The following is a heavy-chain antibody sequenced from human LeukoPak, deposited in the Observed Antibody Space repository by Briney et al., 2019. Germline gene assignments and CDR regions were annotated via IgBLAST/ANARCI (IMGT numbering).Heavy chain of an antibody. V-gene: IGHV3-21*01. J-gene: IGHJ3*02. CDR1: GFTFSSYS. CDR2: ISSSSSYI. Sequence: GGSLRLSCAASGFTFSSYSMNWVRKAPGKGLEWVSSISSSSSYIYYADSVKGRFTISRDNAKNSLYLQMNSLRAEDTAVYYCARDLPSRWELLGAFDIWGQGTMVTVSS. CDR3: ARDLPSRWELLGAFDI. D-gene: IGHD1-26*01.